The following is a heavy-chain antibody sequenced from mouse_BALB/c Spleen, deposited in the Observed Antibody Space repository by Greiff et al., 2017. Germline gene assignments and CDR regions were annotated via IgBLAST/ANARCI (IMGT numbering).Heavy chain of an antibody. CDR2: INPSNGRT. D-gene: IGHD2-3*01. CDR1: GYTFTSYW. CDR3: AGDGYYDY. V-gene: IGHV1S81*02. J-gene: IGHJ2*01. Sequence: VQLQQPGAELVKPGASVKLSCKASGYTFTSYWMHWVKQRPGQGLEWIGEINPSNGRTNYNEKFKSKATLTVDKSSSTAYMQLSSLTSEDSAVYYCAGDGYYDYRGQGTTLTVSS.